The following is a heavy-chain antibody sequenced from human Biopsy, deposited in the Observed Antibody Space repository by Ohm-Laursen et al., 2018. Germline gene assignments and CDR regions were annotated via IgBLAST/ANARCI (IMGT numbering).Heavy chain of an antibody. J-gene: IGHJ5*01. CDR3: ATELLPPGVGGPWLDS. CDR1: GVTLSGYG. V-gene: IGHV3-21*06. Sequence: SLRLSCSASGVTLSGYGMNWVRPAPGKGLEWVSSISASSSYIYYADSVKGRFTVSRDNTKNTPYLQMNSLRAADTAIYFCATELLPPGVGGPWLDSWGQGTPVTVSS. D-gene: IGHD3-10*01. CDR2: ISASSSYI.